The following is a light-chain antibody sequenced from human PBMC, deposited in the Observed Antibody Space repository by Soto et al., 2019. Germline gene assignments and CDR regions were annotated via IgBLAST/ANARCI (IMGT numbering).Light chain of an antibody. CDR2: SNN. CDR1: GSNIGSNFD. J-gene: IGLJ1*01. CDR3: QSYDSSLSGSV. Sequence: QAVVTQPPSVSGAPGQSVTISCTGGGSNIGSNFDVHWYQQLPGTAPRLLVYSNNNRPSGVPDRFSGSRSGPSASLAITGLLAEDGADYYCQSYDSSLSGSVFGTGTKVTVL. V-gene: IGLV1-40*01.